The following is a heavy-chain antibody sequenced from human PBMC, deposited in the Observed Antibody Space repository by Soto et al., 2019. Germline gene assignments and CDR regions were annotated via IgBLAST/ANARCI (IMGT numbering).Heavy chain of an antibody. Sequence: QVQLVESGGGVVQPGRSLRLSCAASGFTFSSYAMHWVRQAPGKGLEWVAVISYDGSNKYYADSVKGRFTISRDNSKNTLYLQMNSLRDEDTAVYYCARGGGSYATSFDYWGQGTLVTVSS. V-gene: IGHV3-30-3*01. CDR1: GFTFSSYA. CDR2: ISYDGSNK. J-gene: IGHJ4*02. D-gene: IGHD1-26*01. CDR3: ARGGGSYATSFDY.